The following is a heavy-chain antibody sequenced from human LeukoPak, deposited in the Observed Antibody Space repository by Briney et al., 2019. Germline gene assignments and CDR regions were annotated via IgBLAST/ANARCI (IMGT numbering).Heavy chain of an antibody. D-gene: IGHD1-26*01. Sequence: VGSLRLSCVVSGFTFRNEEMNWVRQAPGKGLEWIAYISNTGSPIHYRDSVKGRFTISRDNAQSSLFLQMNSLRPDDTAIYYCARGGNYAPFDYWGQGALVAVSS. CDR1: GFTFRNEE. CDR2: ISNTGSPI. CDR3: ARGGNYAPFDY. J-gene: IGHJ4*02. V-gene: IGHV3-48*03.